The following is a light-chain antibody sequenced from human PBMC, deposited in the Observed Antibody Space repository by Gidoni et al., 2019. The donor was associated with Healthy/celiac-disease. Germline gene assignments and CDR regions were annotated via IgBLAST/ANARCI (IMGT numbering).Light chain of an antibody. Sequence: DIQMTQSPSSLSASVGDRVTITCRASQGISNYLAWYQQKPGKVPKLLIYAAATLQSGVPSRFSGSRSVTDFTLTISSLQPEDVSTYYCQKYNSAPPFTFGGGTKVEIK. CDR2: AAA. CDR3: QKYNSAPPFT. J-gene: IGKJ4*02. CDR1: QGISNY. V-gene: IGKV1-27*01.